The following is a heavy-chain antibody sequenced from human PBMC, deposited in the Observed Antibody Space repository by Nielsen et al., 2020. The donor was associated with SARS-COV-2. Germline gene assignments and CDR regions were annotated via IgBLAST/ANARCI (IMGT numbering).Heavy chain of an antibody. CDR1: GGSISTNDW. Sequence: SETLSLTCAVSGGSISTNDWWSWVRQSPGKGLEWLGEIYHTGSTKFNPSLKSRVTMSVDKSKNVFSLRLASVTAADAAVYFCARGQTVVLPSPILGLGPFYYSSSMDVWGKETSVAVSS. V-gene: IGHV4-4*02. CDR2: IYHTGST. D-gene: IGHD2-21*01. J-gene: IGHJ6*03. CDR3: ARGQTVVLPSPILGLGPFYYSSSMDV.